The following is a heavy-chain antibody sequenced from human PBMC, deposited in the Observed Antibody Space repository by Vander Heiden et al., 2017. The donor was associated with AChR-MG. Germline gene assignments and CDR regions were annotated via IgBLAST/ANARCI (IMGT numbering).Heavy chain of an antibody. CDR2: ISWNSGSI. D-gene: IGHD3-22*01. CDR3: AKDTKEYYYDSSGYYLYWYFDL. V-gene: IGHV3-9*01. CDR1: GFTFDDYA. J-gene: IGHJ2*01. Sequence: EVQLVESGGGLVQPGRSLRLSCAASGFTFDDYAMHWVRQAPGKGLELVSGISWNSGSIGYADSVKGRFTISRDNAKNSLYLQMNSLRAEDTALYYCAKDTKEYYYDSSGYYLYWYFDLWGRGTLVTVSS.